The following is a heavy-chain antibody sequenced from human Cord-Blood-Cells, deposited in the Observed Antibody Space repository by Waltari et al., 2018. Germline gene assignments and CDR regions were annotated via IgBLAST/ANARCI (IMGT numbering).Heavy chain of an antibody. V-gene: IGHV4-39*01. CDR2: IYYSGST. CDR3: ARLWYFDY. Sequence: QLQLQESGPGLVKPSESLSLTCTVSDGSISSSSYYWDWIRQPPGKGLEWFGSIYYSGSTYSNPSLKSRVTISVYTSKTQFSQRLCAVTAADTAVYDCARLWYFDYWGQGTLVTVSS. CDR1: DGSISSSSYY. J-gene: IGHJ4*02.